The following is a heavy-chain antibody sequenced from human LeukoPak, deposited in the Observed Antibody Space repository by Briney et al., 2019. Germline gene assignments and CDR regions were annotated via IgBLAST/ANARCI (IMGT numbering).Heavy chain of an antibody. D-gene: IGHD5-12*01. Sequence: GESLKLACKGYGYSVTSYWIGWVRQMPGKGLEWMGIIYPGDSHTRYSPSFQGQATISADKSISTAYLQWSSLKASDTAMYYCARQRGYSGYDTLDYWGQGTLVTVPS. CDR3: ARQRGYSGYDTLDY. CDR2: IYPGDSHT. J-gene: IGHJ4*02. V-gene: IGHV5-51*01. CDR1: GYSVTSYW.